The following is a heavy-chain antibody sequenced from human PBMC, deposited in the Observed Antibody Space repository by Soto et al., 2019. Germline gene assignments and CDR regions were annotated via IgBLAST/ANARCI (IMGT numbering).Heavy chain of an antibody. CDR3: ARARGLKGEYYFDY. CDR1: GGTFSSYA. Sequence: SVKVSCKASGGTFSSYAINWVRQAPGQGLEWMGGIIPIFGTANYAQNFQGRVTITADESTSTAFMELSSLRSEDTAVYYCARARGLKGEYYFDYWGQGTLVTVSS. D-gene: IGHD3-16*01. V-gene: IGHV1-69*13. CDR2: IIPIFGTA. J-gene: IGHJ4*02.